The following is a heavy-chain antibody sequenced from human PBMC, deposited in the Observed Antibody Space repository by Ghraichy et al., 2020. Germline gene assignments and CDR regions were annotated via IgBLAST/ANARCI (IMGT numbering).Heavy chain of an antibody. CDR1: GFTVSSNY. D-gene: IGHD6-13*01. J-gene: IGHJ4*02. CDR2: IYSGGST. Sequence: GESLNISCAASGFTVSSNYMSWVRQAPGKGLEWVSVIYSGGSTYYADSVKGRFTISRDNSKNTLYLQMNSLRAEDTAVYYCARTRYQPQQVLYYFDYWGQGTLVTVSS. V-gene: IGHV3-53*01. CDR3: ARTRYQPQQVLYYFDY.